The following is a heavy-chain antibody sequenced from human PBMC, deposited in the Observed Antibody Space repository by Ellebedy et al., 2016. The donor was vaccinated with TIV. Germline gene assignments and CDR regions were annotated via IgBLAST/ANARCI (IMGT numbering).Heavy chain of an antibody. V-gene: IGHV3-23*01. Sequence: PGGSLRLSCAASGFTFSGYAMSWVRQAPGKRLEWVSGINSRGGSTYYADSVKGRFTISRDNLKNTLYLQINSLRAEDTAIYYCARGRSGTYIHHAFDYWGQGTLVTVSS. CDR3: ARGRSGTYIHHAFDY. J-gene: IGHJ4*02. CDR2: INSRGGST. D-gene: IGHD1-14*01. CDR1: GFTFSGYA.